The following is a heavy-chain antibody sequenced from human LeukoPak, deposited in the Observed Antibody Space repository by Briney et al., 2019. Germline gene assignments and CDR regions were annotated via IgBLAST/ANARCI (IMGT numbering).Heavy chain of an antibody. V-gene: IGHV3-23*01. CDR3: AKAFREYGSSTYSSFDI. CDR2: ITGTT. D-gene: IGHD6-13*01. CDR1: GFTFSSYA. Sequence: GGSLRLSCAASGFTFSSYAMSWVRQAPGKGLQWVSTITGTTHYADSVRGRFTISRDNSKNILYLQMNSLSTEDTAVYYCAKAFREYGSSTYSSFDIWGQGTMVTVSS. J-gene: IGHJ3*02.